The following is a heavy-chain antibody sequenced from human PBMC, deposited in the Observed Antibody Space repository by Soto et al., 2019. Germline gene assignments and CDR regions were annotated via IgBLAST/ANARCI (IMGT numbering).Heavy chain of an antibody. CDR1: GFTFSSYA. CDR3: AKVGGYDPYYYYYMDV. J-gene: IGHJ6*03. V-gene: IGHV3-23*01. D-gene: IGHD5-12*01. Sequence: PGGSLRLSCAASGFTFSSYAMSWVRQAPGKGLEWVSAISGSGGSTYYADSVKGRFTISRDNSKNTLYLQMNSLRAEDTAVYYCAKVGGYDPYYYYYMDVWGKGTTVTVSS. CDR2: ISGSGGST.